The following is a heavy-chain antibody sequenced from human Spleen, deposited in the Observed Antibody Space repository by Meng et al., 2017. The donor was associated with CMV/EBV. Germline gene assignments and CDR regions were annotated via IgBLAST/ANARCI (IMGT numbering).Heavy chain of an antibody. Sequence: GESLKISCAASGFSVSNNYMSWVRQAPGKGLEWVSVVNSGGRTYYADSVQGRFTVSRDNSKNTLYLQMNSLRAGDTAVYYCARASGSYYAGGYYYYYGMDVWGQGTTVTVSS. CDR1: GFSVSNNY. J-gene: IGHJ6*02. CDR2: VNSGGRT. CDR3: ARASGSYYAGGYYYYYGMDV. V-gene: IGHV3-53*01. D-gene: IGHD1-26*01.